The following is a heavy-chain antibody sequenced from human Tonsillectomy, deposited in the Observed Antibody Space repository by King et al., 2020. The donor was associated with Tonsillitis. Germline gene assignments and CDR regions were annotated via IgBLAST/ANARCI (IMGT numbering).Heavy chain of an antibody. D-gene: IGHD2-2*01. Sequence: VQLVESGGGLVKPGGSLRLSCAASGFSFSNAWMSWVRQAPGKGLEWVGRIKSKTDGGTTDYAAPVKGRVIISRDDSKNTLYLQMNSLKTEVTAVYYCTTDSSGLVVPAADWGQGTLVTVSS. CDR2: IKSKTDGGTT. CDR3: TTDSSGLVVPAAD. J-gene: IGHJ4*02. CDR1: GFSFSNAW. V-gene: IGHV3-15*01.